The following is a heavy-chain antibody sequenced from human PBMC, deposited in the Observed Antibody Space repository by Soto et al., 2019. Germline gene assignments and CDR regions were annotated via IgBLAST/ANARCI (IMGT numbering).Heavy chain of an antibody. CDR2: ILGDGSST. J-gene: IGHJ4*02. D-gene: IGHD1-20*01. V-gene: IGHV3-30*18. Sequence: WRSLRLSCVASGFTFNNYGIHWVRQAPGKGLEWVAVILGDGSSTDYAASVKGRFTISRDNSRSNLFLQMTNLRADDSAVYHCVKGRYNSRWQNFDYWRQGALVSVSS. CDR1: GFTFNNYG. CDR3: VKGRYNSRWQNFDY.